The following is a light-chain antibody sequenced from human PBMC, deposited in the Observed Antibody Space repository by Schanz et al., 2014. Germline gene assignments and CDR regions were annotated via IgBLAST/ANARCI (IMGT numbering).Light chain of an antibody. Sequence: QSVLTQPASVSGSPGQSITISCTGTSSDVGAYNYVSWYQQHPGKAPKLMIYDVGNRPSGVSNRFSGSKSGNTASLTISGLQAEGEADYYCSSYTSSNTWMFGGGTKLTVL. V-gene: IGLV2-14*01. J-gene: IGLJ3*02. CDR1: SSDVGAYNY. CDR2: DVG. CDR3: SSYTSSNTWM.